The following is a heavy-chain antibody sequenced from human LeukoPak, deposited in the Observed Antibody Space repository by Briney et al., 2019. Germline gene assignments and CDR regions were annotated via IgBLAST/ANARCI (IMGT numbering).Heavy chain of an antibody. Sequence: GGSLRLSCAASGFTFSSYWMSWVRQAPGKGLEWVANIKQDGSEKYYVDSVKGRFTISRDNAKNSLYLQMNSLRAEDTAVYYCARTEGTYYDFWSGYYDRVGDYFDYWGQGTLVTVSS. CDR2: IKQDGSEK. CDR3: ARTEGTYYDFWSGYYDRVGDYFDY. V-gene: IGHV3-7*03. D-gene: IGHD3-3*01. J-gene: IGHJ4*02. CDR1: GFTFSSYW.